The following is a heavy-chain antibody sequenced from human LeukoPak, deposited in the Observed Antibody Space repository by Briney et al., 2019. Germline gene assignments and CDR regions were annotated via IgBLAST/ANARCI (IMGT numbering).Heavy chain of an antibody. Sequence: PGGSLRLSCAASGFTFNHYWMSWVRQIPGTGLQWVAKIHPDGTETHYADSVKGRFTFSRDNAKNSLYLQMNSLRAEDTAVYYCARENHGDEAGWFDPWGQGTLVTVSS. CDR3: ARENHGDEAGWFDP. CDR2: IHPDGTET. CDR1: GFTFNHYW. V-gene: IGHV3-7*01. D-gene: IGHD4-17*01. J-gene: IGHJ5*02.